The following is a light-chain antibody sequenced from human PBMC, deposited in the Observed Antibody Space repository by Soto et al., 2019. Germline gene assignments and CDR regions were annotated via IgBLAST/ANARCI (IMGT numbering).Light chain of an antibody. CDR2: GVS. J-gene: IGKJ2*01. CDR3: QRYNSAPHT. CDR1: QGVNNY. V-gene: IGKV1-27*01. Sequence: DIQMTQSPSSLSASVGDRVTITCRASQGVNNYLAWYQQKPGKVPKLLIYGVSTLLSGVPSRFSGSGSGTDFTLTISSLQPEDVATYFCQRYNSAPHTFGPGTKLEIK.